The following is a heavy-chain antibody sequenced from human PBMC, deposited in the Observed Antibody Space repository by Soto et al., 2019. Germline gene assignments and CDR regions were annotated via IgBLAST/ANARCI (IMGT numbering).Heavy chain of an antibody. J-gene: IGHJ4*02. CDR1: VGSFSGYY. Sequence: PSETLSLTCAFYVGSFSGYYWSWIRHPPGKGLEWIGEINHSGSTNYNPSLKSRVTISVDTSKNQFSLKLSSVTAADTAVYYCARGLSVVADTPAEYWGQGTLLIGSS. CDR2: INHSGST. D-gene: IGHD2-15*01. CDR3: ARGLSVVADTPAEY. V-gene: IGHV4-34*01.